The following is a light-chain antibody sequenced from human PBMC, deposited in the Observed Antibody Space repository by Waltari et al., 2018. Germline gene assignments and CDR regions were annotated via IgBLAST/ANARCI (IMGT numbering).Light chain of an antibody. CDR3: CSYAGSYTHVV. Sequence: QSALTQPRSVSGSPGQSVTISCTGTSSDVGGYDYVSGYQHHPGKAPKLMVCDVTKRPSGVPDRFSGSKSGNTASLTISGLQAEDEADYYCCSYAGSYTHVVFGGGTKLTVL. CDR1: SSDVGGYDY. J-gene: IGLJ2*01. CDR2: DVT. V-gene: IGLV2-11*01.